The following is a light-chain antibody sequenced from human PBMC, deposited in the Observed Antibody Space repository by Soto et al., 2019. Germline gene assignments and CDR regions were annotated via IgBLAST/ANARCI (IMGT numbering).Light chain of an antibody. V-gene: IGKV1-39*01. CDR3: QQSYSTPRT. J-gene: IGKJ2*01. CDR1: QSISSS. Sequence: DIQMTQSPSSLSASVGDRVTITCRASQSISSSLNWYQQKPGKAPQLLIYSASTLQSGVPSRFSGSGSATDFTLTISSLQPEDFATYYCQQSYSTPRTFGQGTKLEIK. CDR2: SAS.